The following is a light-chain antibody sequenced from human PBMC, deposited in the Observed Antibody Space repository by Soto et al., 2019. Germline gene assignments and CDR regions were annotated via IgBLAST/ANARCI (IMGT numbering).Light chain of an antibody. CDR2: EVS. CDR1: SSDVGGYNY. Sequence: QSALTQPPSASGSRGQSVTISCTGTSSDVGGYNYVSWYQQHPGKAPKLMIYEVSKRPSGVPDRFSGSKSGNTASLTVSGLQPGDESDYYRSSYAGSNNLGVFGGGTKLTVL. V-gene: IGLV2-8*01. J-gene: IGLJ3*02. CDR3: SSYAGSNNLGV.